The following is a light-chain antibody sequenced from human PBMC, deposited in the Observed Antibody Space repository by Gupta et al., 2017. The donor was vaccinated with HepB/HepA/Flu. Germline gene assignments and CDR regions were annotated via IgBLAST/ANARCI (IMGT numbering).Light chain of an antibody. Sequence: QSVLTQPPSTSGPPGQRVTISCSGSRSNIGSLYVYCYQQLPGTAPNLLIFENNKRRSGGPERVSGSKSGTSAALAISVLPAAEEADYYCEAWEDSPSTIVGFGGGTKLTVL. CDR2: ENN. J-gene: IGLJ2*01. CDR1: RSNIGSLY. V-gene: IGLV1-47*01. CDR3: EAWEDSPSTIVG.